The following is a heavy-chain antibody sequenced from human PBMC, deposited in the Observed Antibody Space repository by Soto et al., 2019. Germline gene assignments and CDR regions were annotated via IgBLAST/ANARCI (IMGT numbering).Heavy chain of an antibody. CDR1: GGSFSGYY. CDR2: INHSGST. J-gene: IGHJ4*02. V-gene: IGHV4-34*01. CDR3: ARALGDYAILTGQKIQEENDY. Sequence: SETLSLTCAVYGGSFSGYYWSWIRQPPGKGLEWIGEINHSGSTNYNPSLKSRVTISVDTSKNQFSLKLSSVTAADTAVYYCARALGDYAILTGQKIQEENDYWGQGTLVTVSS. D-gene: IGHD3-9*01.